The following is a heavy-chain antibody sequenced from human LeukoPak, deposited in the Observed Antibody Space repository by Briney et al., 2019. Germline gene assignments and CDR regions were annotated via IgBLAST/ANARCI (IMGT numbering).Heavy chain of an antibody. D-gene: IGHD6-13*01. CDR3: AREPRCSSCSHEY. J-gene: IGHJ4*02. CDR1: GFTFTKYW. V-gene: IGHV3-7*01. CDR2: IKQDGSDK. Sequence: GDSLRLSCAASGFTFTKYWMTWVRQAPGKGLEWVGNIKQDGSDKNYMDSVKGRFTISRDNTKNSVFLQMNSLRAEDTAVYYCAREPRCSSCSHEYWGQGILVTVSS.